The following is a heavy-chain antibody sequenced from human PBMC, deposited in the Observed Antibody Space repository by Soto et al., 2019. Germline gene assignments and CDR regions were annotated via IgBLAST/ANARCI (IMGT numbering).Heavy chain of an antibody. V-gene: IGHV3-23*01. J-gene: IGHJ4*02. D-gene: IGHD2-15*01. Sequence: PGGSLRLSCAASGFPFSSYAMSLVRQSPGKGLEWVSSISVSGGSTYYADSVKGRFTISRDSSKNTLYLQINSTRAEDTAVYYCAKEGRPGRGYYSDYWGQGTLASDST. CDR3: AKEGRPGRGYYSDY. CDR1: GFPFSSYA. CDR2: ISVSGGST.